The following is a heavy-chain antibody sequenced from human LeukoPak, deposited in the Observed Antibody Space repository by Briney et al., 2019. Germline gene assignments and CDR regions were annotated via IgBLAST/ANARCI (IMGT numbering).Heavy chain of an antibody. CDR1: GGTFRSYA. J-gene: IGHJ3*02. D-gene: IGHD6-19*01. CDR2: IIPIFGTA. CDR3: ARDYSSGWYIAFDI. Sequence: ASVKVSCKASGGTFRSYAISWVRQAPGQGLEWMGGIIPIFGTANYAQKFQGRVTITTDESTSTAYMELSSLRSEDTAVYYCARDYSSGWYIAFDIWGQGTMVTVSS. V-gene: IGHV1-69*05.